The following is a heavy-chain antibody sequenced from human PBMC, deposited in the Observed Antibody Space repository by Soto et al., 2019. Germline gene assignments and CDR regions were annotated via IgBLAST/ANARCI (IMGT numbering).Heavy chain of an antibody. CDR1: GFSLSDYS. CDR2: ISSSSSFI. CDR3: AGSSDDGRDN. V-gene: IGHV3-21*01. Sequence: EVQLVESGGGLVKPGGSLRLSCAASGFSLSDYSMNWIRQALGKGLEWVASISSSSSFIHYAESMKGRFTISRDNAKNSLYLQMNSLSAEDTAVYYCAGSSDDGRDNWGQGTLVTVSS. D-gene: IGHD1-26*01. J-gene: IGHJ4*02.